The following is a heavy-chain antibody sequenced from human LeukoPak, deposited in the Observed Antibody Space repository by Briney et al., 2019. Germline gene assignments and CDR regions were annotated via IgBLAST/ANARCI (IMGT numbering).Heavy chain of an antibody. J-gene: IGHJ4*02. D-gene: IGHD5-12*01. CDR3: ARGPSGYHNT. Sequence: GGSLRLSCAASGFTFSSFGMSWVRQAPGKGLQWVSAISGNGVGTYYADSVKGRFTISRDNSKNTLYLQMNSLRAEDTAVYYCARGPSGYHNTGGQGTLVTVSS. CDR2: ISGNGVGT. V-gene: IGHV3-23*01. CDR1: GFTFSSFG.